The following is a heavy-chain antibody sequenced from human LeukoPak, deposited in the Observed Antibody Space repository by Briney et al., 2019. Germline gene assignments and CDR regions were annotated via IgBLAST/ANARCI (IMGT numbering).Heavy chain of an antibody. J-gene: IGHJ4*02. CDR3: AKDQGGDYLTPLDY. CDR1: GFTFSSYG. CDR2: VSYDGSK. Sequence: GGSLRLSCAASGFTFSSYGMHWVRQAPGKGLEWVAVVSYDGSKYYADSVKGRFTISRDNSKNTLYLQMSSLRAEDTAVYYCAKDQGGDYLTPLDYWGQGTLVTVSS. V-gene: IGHV3-30*18. D-gene: IGHD4-17*01.